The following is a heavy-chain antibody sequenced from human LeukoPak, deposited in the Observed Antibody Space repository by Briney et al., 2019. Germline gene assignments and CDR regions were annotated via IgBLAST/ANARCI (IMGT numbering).Heavy chain of an antibody. Sequence: GGSLRLSCAASGFTFSSYGMNWVRQAPGKGLEWVSGISPSGGSTYYADSVKGRFTISRDDSKNTLSLQMNSLRVEDTAVYYCAQDLAWGAFDHWGQGTLVTVSS. V-gene: IGHV3-23*01. CDR1: GFTFSSYG. CDR2: ISPSGGST. J-gene: IGHJ4*02. D-gene: IGHD7-27*01. CDR3: AQDLAWGAFDH.